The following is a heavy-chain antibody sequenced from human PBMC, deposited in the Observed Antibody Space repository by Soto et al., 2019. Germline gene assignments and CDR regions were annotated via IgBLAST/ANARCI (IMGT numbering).Heavy chain of an antibody. CDR2: INSGGNT. CDR1: GFDASVNY. J-gene: IGHJ6*02. V-gene: IGHV3-66*01. CDR3: VRENYYYGMDV. Sequence: EVQLVESGGTLVQPGGSLRLSCAASGFDASVNYMTWVRQAPVKGLEWVSAINSGGNTFYADSVKGRFTISRDNSKNTLYLQMNSLRVEDTAMYYCVRENYYYGMDVWGPGTAVTVSS.